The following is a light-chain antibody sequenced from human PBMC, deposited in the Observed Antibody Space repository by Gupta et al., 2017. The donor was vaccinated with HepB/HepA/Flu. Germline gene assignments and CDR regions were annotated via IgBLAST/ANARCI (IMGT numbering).Light chain of an antibody. Sequence: QSALTQPASVSGSPGQSITISCTATSSDVGGYNYVSWYQQLPGKAPKVLIYDVSNRPSGVSDRFSGSKSGYTASLTISGLQAQDEPDYYCSSYTISSTEIFGGGTKLTVL. CDR3: SSYTISSTEI. CDR1: SSDVGGYNY. V-gene: IGLV2-14*03. J-gene: IGLJ2*01. CDR2: DVS.